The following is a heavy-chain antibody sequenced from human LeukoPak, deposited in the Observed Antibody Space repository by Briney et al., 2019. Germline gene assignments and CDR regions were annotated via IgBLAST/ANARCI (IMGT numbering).Heavy chain of an antibody. CDR1: GFTISNYA. CDR3: AKGLWGAYYYGMDV. CDR2: ISGSGATT. D-gene: IGHD3-16*01. V-gene: IGHV3-23*01. Sequence: PGGSLRLSCAASGFTISNYAMSWVRQAPGKGLEWVSVISGSGATTDYADSVMGRFTISRDNSKNTLYLQLDSLRAEDTAVYFCAKGLWGAYYYGMDVWGQGTTVTVSS. J-gene: IGHJ6*02.